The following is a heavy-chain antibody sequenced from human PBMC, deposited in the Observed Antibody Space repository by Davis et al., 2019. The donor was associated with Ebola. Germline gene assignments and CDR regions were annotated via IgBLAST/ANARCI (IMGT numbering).Heavy chain of an antibody. CDR3: AKEEVEVGYCSGGSCYGSYYFDY. V-gene: IGHV3-30*02. Sequence: PGGSLRLSCAASGFTFSSYAMHWVRQAPGKGLEWVAVIWYDGSNKYYADSVKGRFTISRDNSKNTLYLQMNSLRAEDTAVYYCAKEEVEVGYCSGGSCYGSYYFDYWGQGTLVTVSS. J-gene: IGHJ4*02. CDR2: IWYDGSNK. CDR1: GFTFSSYA. D-gene: IGHD2-15*01.